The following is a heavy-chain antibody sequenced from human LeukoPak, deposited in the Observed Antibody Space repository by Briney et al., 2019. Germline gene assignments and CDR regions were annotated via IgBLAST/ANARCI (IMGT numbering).Heavy chain of an antibody. CDR3: ARGIAVAGTLYYFDY. CDR2: INHSGST. D-gene: IGHD6-19*01. V-gene: IGHV4-34*01. J-gene: IGHJ4*02. Sequence: SETLSLTCAVYGGSFSGYYWSWIRQPPGKGLEWIGEINHSGSTNYNPSLKSRVTISVDTSKNQFSLKLSSVTAADTAVYYCARGIAVAGTLYYFDYWGQGTLVTDSS. CDR1: GGSFSGYY.